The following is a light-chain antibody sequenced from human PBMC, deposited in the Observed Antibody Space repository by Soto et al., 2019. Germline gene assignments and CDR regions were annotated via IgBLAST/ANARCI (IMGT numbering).Light chain of an antibody. CDR2: DVS. CDR3: NSYTGSSTLVV. V-gene: IGLV2-14*01. CDR1: SSDVSGYNY. Sequence: QSALTQPASVSGSPGQSITISCTGTSSDVSGYNYVSWYQQHPGKAPKLIIYDVSNRPSGVSNRYSGSKSGNTASLTISGLRAEDEADYYCNSYTGSSTLVVFGGGTKLTLL. J-gene: IGLJ2*01.